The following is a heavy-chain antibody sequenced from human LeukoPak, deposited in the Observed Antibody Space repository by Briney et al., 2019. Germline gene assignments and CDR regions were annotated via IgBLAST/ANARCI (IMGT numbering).Heavy chain of an antibody. Sequence: PGGSLRLSCAASGFTVSSNYMSWVRQAPGKGLEWVANIKQDGSEKYYVDSVKGRFTISRDNAKNSLYLQMNSLRAEDTAVYYCARAPSGPFDIWGQGTMVTVSS. CDR1: GFTVSSNY. CDR3: ARAPSGPFDI. CDR2: IKQDGSEK. V-gene: IGHV3-7*01. D-gene: IGHD7-27*01. J-gene: IGHJ3*02.